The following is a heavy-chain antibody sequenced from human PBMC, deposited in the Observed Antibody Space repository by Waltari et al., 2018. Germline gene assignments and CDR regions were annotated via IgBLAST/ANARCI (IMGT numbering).Heavy chain of an antibody. D-gene: IGHD4-17*01. CDR1: GFTFSSYS. Sequence: EVQLVESGGGLVKPGGSLRLSCAASGFTFSSYSMNWVRQAPGKGLEWVSSIRSSSSYIYYADSVKGRFTISRDNAKNSLYLQMNSLRAEDTAVYYCARGYMTTVTTLGYWGQGTLVTVSS. CDR2: IRSSSSYI. CDR3: ARGYMTTVTTLGY. V-gene: IGHV3-21*01. J-gene: IGHJ4*02.